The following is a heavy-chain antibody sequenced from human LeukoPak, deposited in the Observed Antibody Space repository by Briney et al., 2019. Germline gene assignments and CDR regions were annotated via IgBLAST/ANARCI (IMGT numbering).Heavy chain of an antibody. CDR2: INAYNGNT. CDR3: ARNRPPPRSCTNGACYFADYYYYYMDV. CDR1: GYTFTSYG. D-gene: IGHD2-8*01. V-gene: IGHV1-18*01. Sequence: ASVKVSCKASGYTFTSYGISWVRQAPGQGLEWMGWINAYNGNTNYAQKLQGRVTMTTDTSTSTAYMELRSLRSDDTAVYYCARNRPPPRSCTNGACYFADYYYYYMDVWGKGTTVTVSS. J-gene: IGHJ6*03.